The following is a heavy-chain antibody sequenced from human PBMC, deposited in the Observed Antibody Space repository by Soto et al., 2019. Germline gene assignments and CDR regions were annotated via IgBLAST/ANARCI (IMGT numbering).Heavy chain of an antibody. CDR2: IWYDGSNK. CDR1: GFTFSSYG. CDR3: ARDLVVVAAVYYYGMDV. D-gene: IGHD2-15*01. J-gene: IGHJ6*02. Sequence: GGSLRLSCAASGFTFSSYGMHWVRQAPGKGLEWVAVIWYDGSNKYYADSVKGRFTISRDNSKNTLYLQMNSLRAEDTAVYYCARDLVVVAAVYYYGMDVWGQGTTVTVSS. V-gene: IGHV3-33*01.